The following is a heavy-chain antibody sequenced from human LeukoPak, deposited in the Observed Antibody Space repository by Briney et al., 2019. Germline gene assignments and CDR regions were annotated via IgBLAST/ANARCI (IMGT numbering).Heavy chain of an antibody. CDR1: GFTFSSYS. J-gene: IGHJ4*02. D-gene: IGHD3-10*01. V-gene: IGHV3-21*01. Sequence: PGGSLRLSCAASGFTFSSYSMNWVRQAPGKGLEWVSSISSSSSYIYYADSVKGRFTISRDNAKNSLYLQMNSLRAEDTAVYYCARGALLLWFGELRPSDYWGQGTLVTVSS. CDR2: ISSSSSYI. CDR3: ARGALLLWFGELRPSDY.